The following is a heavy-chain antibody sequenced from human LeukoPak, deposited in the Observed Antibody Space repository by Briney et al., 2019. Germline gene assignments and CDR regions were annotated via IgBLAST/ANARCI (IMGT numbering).Heavy chain of an antibody. CDR3: ARDQAKRVATLGSDY. Sequence: GGSLRLSCAASGFTFDDYGMSWVRQAPGKGLEWVSGINWNGGSTGYADSVKGRFTISRDNAKNSLYLQMNSLRAEDTALYYCARDQAKRVATLGSDYWGQGTLVTVSS. CDR2: INWNGGST. J-gene: IGHJ4*02. CDR1: GFTFDDYG. D-gene: IGHD5-12*01. V-gene: IGHV3-20*04.